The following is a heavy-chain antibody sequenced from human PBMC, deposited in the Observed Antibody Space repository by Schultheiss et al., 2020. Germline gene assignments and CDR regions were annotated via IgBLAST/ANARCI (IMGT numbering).Heavy chain of an antibody. CDR1: GFTFSSYA. Sequence: GGSLRLSCAASGFTFSSYAMSWVRQAPGKGLEWVANIKQDGSEKYYADSVKGRFTISRDNSKNTLYLQMNSLRAEDTAVYYCATMSIAARYYYYYYMEVWGKGTTVTVSS. CDR3: ATMSIAARYYYYYYMEV. V-gene: IGHV3-7*03. J-gene: IGHJ6*03. D-gene: IGHD6-6*01. CDR2: IKQDGSEK.